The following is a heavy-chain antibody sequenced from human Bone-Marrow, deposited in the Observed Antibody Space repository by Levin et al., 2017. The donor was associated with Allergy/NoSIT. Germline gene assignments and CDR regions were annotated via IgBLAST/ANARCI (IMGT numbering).Heavy chain of an antibody. J-gene: IGHJ6*02. Sequence: PGGSLRLSCKASGGTFSSYTISWVRQAPGQGLEWMGRIIPILGIANYAQKFQGRVTITADKSTSTAYMELSSLRSEDTAVYYCAREWSGYDYYDYGMDVWGQGTTVTVSS. D-gene: IGHD5-12*01. V-gene: IGHV1-69*04. CDR2: IIPILGIA. CDR3: AREWSGYDYYDYGMDV. CDR1: GGTFSSYT.